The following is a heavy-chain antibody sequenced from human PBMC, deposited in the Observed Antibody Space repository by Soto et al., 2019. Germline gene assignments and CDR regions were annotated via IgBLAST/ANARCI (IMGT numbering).Heavy chain of an antibody. D-gene: IGHD6-6*01. CDR1: GGSVNSDNFY. Sequence: SETLSLTCTVSGGSVNSDNFYWGWIRQPPGRGLEWIGYIYYTGSTNYNPSLKSRVTISIDTSRNQFSLKLSSVTAADTAVYYCAREFSNSPEAFDSWGQGSLVTVPQ. CDR3: AREFSNSPEAFDS. CDR2: IYYTGST. J-gene: IGHJ4*02. V-gene: IGHV4-61*01.